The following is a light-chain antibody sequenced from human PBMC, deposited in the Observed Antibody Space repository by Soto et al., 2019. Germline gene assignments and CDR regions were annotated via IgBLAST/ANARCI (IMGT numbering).Light chain of an antibody. CDR1: HDINNF. Sequence: EIRLTQSPSSLSASVGDRVTIACRASHDINNFLAWYRQRPGKVPELLMYAASSLKSGVPSRFSGRGSGTDFTLTIDSLQPEDFATYFCQNYNSVPYTFGQGTKLEI. CDR2: AAS. V-gene: IGKV1-27*01. CDR3: QNYNSVPYT. J-gene: IGKJ2*01.